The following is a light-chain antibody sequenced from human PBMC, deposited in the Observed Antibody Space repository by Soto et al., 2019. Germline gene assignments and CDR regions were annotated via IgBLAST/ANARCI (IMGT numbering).Light chain of an antibody. CDR3: QQYNNWPFS. J-gene: IGKJ5*01. V-gene: IGKV3-15*01. CDR2: GAS. CDR1: QSVSSN. Sequence: EITMTQSPATLSVSPGERATLSCRASQSVSSNLAWYQQKPGQAPRLLIYGASTRATGIPARFSGSGSGTEFTLTISGLQSEDFALYFCQQYNNWPFSFGQGTRLEIK.